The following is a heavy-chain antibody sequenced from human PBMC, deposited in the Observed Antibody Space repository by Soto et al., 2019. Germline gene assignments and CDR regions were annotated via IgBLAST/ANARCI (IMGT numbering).Heavy chain of an antibody. V-gene: IGHV4-59*01. J-gene: IGHJ5*02. CDR2: IYYSGST. Sequence: QVQLQESGPGLVKPSETLSLTCTVSGGSISSYYCSWIRQPPGKGLEWIGYIYYSGSTNYNPSLKSRVTISVDTSKNQFSLKLSSVTAADTAVYYCARGVTVVGVVMPFDPWGQGTLVTVSS. CDR3: ARGVTVVGVVMPFDP. D-gene: IGHD3-3*01. CDR1: GGSISSYY.